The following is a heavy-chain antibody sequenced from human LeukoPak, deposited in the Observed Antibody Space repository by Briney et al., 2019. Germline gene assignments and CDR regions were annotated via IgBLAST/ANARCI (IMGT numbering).Heavy chain of an antibody. D-gene: IGHD2-8*01. Sequence: GGSLRLSCAASGFTFSNVWMSWVRQAPGEGLEWVANIKQDGSEKNYVDSVKGRFTISRDNAKNSLYLLMSSLSAEDTAVYYCARDCTNGVCSTYNAFDIWGQGTMVTVSS. CDR1: GFTFSNVW. CDR2: IKQDGSEK. CDR3: ARDCTNGVCSTYNAFDI. V-gene: IGHV3-7*05. J-gene: IGHJ3*02.